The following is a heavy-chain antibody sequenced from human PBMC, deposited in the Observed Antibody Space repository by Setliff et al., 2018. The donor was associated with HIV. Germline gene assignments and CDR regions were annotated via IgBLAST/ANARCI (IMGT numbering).Heavy chain of an antibody. CDR2: INHSGST. CDR1: GGSFSGYY. Sequence: SETLSLTCAVYGGSFSGYYWSWIRQPPGKGLEWIGEINHSGSTNYNPSLKSRVTISVDTSKNQFSLKLRSVTAADTAVYYCARQVGNKVLFDSWGQGTLVTVSS. J-gene: IGHJ4*02. V-gene: IGHV4-34*01. D-gene: IGHD7-27*01. CDR3: ARQVGNKVLFDS.